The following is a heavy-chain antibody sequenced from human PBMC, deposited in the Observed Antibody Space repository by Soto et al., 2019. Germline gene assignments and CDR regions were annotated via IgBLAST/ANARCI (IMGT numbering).Heavy chain of an antibody. J-gene: IGHJ6*02. Sequence: GESLKISCAASGFTFSSYWMSWVRQAPGKGLEWVANIKQDGSEKYYVDSVKGRFTISRDNAKNSLYLQMNSLRAEDTAVYYCARYLYYYDSSGYYYYYYGMDVWGQGTTVTVSS. CDR3: ARYLYYYDSSGYYYYYYGMDV. CDR1: GFTFSSYW. V-gene: IGHV3-7*01. CDR2: IKQDGSEK. D-gene: IGHD3-22*01.